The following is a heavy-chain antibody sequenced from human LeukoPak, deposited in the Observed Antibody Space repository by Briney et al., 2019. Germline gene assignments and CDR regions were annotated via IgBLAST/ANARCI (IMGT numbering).Heavy chain of an antibody. J-gene: IGHJ4*02. Sequence: GGSLRLSCAASGFTFDDYAMHWVRQASGKGLEWVSGISWNSGSIGYADSVKGRFTISRDNAKNSLYLQMNSLRAEDTALYYCAKDSGPLGYCSGGSCYGGFYFDYWGQGTLVTVSS. D-gene: IGHD2-15*01. CDR2: ISWNSGSI. V-gene: IGHV3-9*01. CDR1: GFTFDDYA. CDR3: AKDSGPLGYCSGGSCYGGFYFDY.